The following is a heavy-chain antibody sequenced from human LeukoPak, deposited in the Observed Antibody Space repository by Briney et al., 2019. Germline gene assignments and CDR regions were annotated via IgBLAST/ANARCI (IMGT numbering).Heavy chain of an antibody. CDR2: IYYSGST. V-gene: IGHV4-39*01. D-gene: IGHD6-13*01. CDR1: GGSISSSSYY. Sequence: PSETLSLTCTVSGGSISSSSYYWGWIRQPPGKGLEWIGSIYYSGSTYYNPSLKSRVTISVDTSKNQFSLKLSSVTAADTAAYYCVTAAGTVGEFDYWGQGTLVTVSS. CDR3: VTAAGTVGEFDY. J-gene: IGHJ4*02.